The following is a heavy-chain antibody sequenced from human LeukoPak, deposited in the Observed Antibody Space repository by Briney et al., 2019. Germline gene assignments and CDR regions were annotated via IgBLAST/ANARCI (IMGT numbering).Heavy chain of an antibody. CDR2: INPDGSGE. D-gene: IGHD3-16*01. V-gene: IGHV3-7*01. CDR1: GFTLSTYW. J-gene: IGHJ4*02. Sequence: SGGSLRLSCEASGFTLSTYWMNWVRQVPGKGLDWVANINPDGSGERYVDSVKGRLTIARDNADNSLSLQMNSLRAEDTAVYYCASWGAGGNSWGQGTLVTVSS. CDR3: ASWGAGGNS.